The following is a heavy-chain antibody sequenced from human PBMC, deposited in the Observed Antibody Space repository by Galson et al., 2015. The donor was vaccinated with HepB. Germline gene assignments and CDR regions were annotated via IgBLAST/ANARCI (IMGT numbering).Heavy chain of an antibody. Sequence: ALVKPTQTLTLTCTFSGFSLSTSGMCVSWIRQPPGKALEWLARIDWDDDKYYSTSLKTRLTISKDTSKNQVVLTMTNMDPVDTATYYCARILIGGAAFDYWGQGTLVTVSS. CDR2: IDWDDDK. CDR3: ARILIGGAAFDY. J-gene: IGHJ4*02. V-gene: IGHV2-70*11. CDR1: GFSLSTSGMC. D-gene: IGHD1-26*01.